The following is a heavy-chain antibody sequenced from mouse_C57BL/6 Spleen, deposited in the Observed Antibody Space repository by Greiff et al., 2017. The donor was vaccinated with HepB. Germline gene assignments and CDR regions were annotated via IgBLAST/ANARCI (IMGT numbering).Heavy chain of an antibody. D-gene: IGHD1-1*01. CDR1: GYTFTSYW. J-gene: IGHJ2*01. Sequence: QVQLQQPGAELVMPGASVKLSCKASGYTFTSYWMHWVKQRPGQGLEWIGEIDPSDSYTNYNQKFKGKSTLTVDKSSSTAYLQLSSLTSEDSAVYYCASSGLFATVVANYFDYWGQGTTLTVSS. CDR3: ASSGLFATVVANYFDY. V-gene: IGHV1-69*01. CDR2: IDPSDSYT.